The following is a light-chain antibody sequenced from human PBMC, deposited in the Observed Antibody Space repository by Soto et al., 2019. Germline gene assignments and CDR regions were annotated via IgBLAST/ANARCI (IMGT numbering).Light chain of an antibody. CDR2: ASS. Sequence: DIQMTQSPSSLSASVGDRVTITCRANYNIRNSLNWYQQKPREAPKLLIYASSSLESGVPSRFSGSGSGTEFTLTISSLQPDDFATYYCQHYNSYSEAFGQGTKVDIK. CDR1: YNIRNS. CDR3: QHYNSYSEA. J-gene: IGKJ1*01. V-gene: IGKV1-5*01.